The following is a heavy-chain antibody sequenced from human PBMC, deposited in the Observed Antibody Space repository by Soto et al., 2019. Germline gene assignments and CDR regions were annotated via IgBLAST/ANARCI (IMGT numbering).Heavy chain of an antibody. D-gene: IGHD3-3*01. Sequence: QVQVVQSGAEVKEPGASVKVSCKASGYTFTSYGISWVRQAPGQGLEWMGWISTYSGNTNYAQKFEGRVTMTTDPSTSTAYMELRSLRSDDMAVFYCARDDRAYDSDPLDYWGQGTLVTVSS. CDR1: GYTFTSYG. CDR3: ARDDRAYDSDPLDY. V-gene: IGHV1-18*03. CDR2: ISTYSGNT. J-gene: IGHJ4*02.